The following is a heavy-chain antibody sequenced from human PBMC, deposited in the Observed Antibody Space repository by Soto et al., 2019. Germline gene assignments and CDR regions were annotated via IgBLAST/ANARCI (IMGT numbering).Heavy chain of an antibody. D-gene: IGHD3-10*01. CDR3: ARGGGSGSYYKDYYYGMYV. V-gene: IGHV1-69*01. Sequence: QVQLVQSGAEVKKPGSSVKVSCKASGGTLSSYAISWVRQAPGEGLEWMGGIIPIFGTANYAQKFQGRVMITADESTSTAYMELSSLRSEDTAVYYCARGGGSGSYYKDYYYGMYVWGQGTTVTVSS. CDR1: GGTLSSYA. J-gene: IGHJ6*02. CDR2: IIPIFGTA.